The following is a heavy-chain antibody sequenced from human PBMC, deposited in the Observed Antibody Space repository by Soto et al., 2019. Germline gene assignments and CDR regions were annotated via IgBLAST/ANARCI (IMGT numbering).Heavy chain of an antibody. CDR1: GFTFSSYA. J-gene: IGHJ4*02. V-gene: IGHV3-30*14. CDR2: VSHDGKSG. Sequence: ESGGGVVPPGRSLRLSCAASGFTFSSYAMHWVRRAPGKGLEWVAAVSHDGKSGFYADSVSGRFTVSRDNSNNLVYLQMDRLRPADTALFYCARLDKFNGGWSWGQGTAVTVSS. D-gene: IGHD6-19*01. CDR3: ARLDKFNGGWS.